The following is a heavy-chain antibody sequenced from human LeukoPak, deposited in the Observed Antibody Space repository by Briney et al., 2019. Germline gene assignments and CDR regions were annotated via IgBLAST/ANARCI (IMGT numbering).Heavy chain of an antibody. D-gene: IGHD2-21*01. CDR2: ISSDGLSE. CDR1: GFTFTSFA. Sequence: GRSLRLSCAASGFTFTSFAMHWVRQAPGKGLEWVATISSDGLSENSADPVKGRFTISRDNSKNTLYLQMNSLRAEDTAVYYCAKDLDRGDVYYYYYGMDVWGQGTTVTVSS. V-gene: IGHV3-30*18. CDR3: AKDLDRGDVYYYYYGMDV. J-gene: IGHJ6*02.